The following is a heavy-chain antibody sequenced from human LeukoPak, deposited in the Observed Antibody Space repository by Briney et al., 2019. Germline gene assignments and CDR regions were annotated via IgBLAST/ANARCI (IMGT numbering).Heavy chain of an antibody. CDR2: IYYCGST. J-gene: IGHJ6*03. V-gene: IGHV4-59*11. Sequence: SETLSLTCTVSGGSISSHYWSWIRQPPGKGLEWIGYIYYCGSTNYNPSLQSRVTISVDTSKNQFSLKLSSVTAADTAVYYCARVQVGQQLTIGYYYYYYYMDVWGKGTPVTVSS. CDR3: ARVQVGQQLTIGYYYYYYYMDV. CDR1: GGSISSHY. D-gene: IGHD6-13*01.